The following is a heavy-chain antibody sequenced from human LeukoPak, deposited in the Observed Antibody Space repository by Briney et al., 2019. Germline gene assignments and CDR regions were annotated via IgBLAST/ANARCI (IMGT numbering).Heavy chain of an antibody. CDR3: ARGSTNYYDSSGAFDP. CDR1: GGTXSSYA. V-gene: IGHV1-69*04. CDR2: IIPILGIA. D-gene: IGHD3-22*01. J-gene: IGHJ5*02. Sequence: SVKVSCKASGGTXSSYAISWVRQAPGQGLEWMGRIIPILGIANYAQKFQGRVTITADESTSTAYMELSSLRSGDTAVYYCARGSTNYYDSSGAFDPWGQGTLVTVSS.